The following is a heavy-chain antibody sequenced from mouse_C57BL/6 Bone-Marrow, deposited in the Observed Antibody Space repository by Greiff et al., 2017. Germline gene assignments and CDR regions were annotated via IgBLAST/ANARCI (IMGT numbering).Heavy chain of an antibody. CDR2: IRNKANGYTT. D-gene: IGHD4-1*01. Sequence: EVMLVESGGGLVQPGGSLSLSCAASGFTFTDYYMSWVRQPPGKALEWLGFIRNKANGYTTEYSASVKGRFTISRDNSQSILYRQMNALRAEDSATYYCSLGPHFDYWGQGTTLTVSS. CDR3: SLGPHFDY. CDR1: GFTFTDYY. V-gene: IGHV7-3*01. J-gene: IGHJ2*01.